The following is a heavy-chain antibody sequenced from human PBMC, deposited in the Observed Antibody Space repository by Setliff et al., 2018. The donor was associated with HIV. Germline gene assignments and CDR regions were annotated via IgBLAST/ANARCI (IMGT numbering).Heavy chain of an antibody. V-gene: IGHV4-4*07. CDR1: GGSISRYY. CDR2: IYPSGNI. D-gene: IGHD3-10*01. Sequence: SETLSLTCTVSGGSISRYYWSWIRQPAGKGLEWIGRIYPSGNINYNPSLKSRLTMSIDTSKKQFSLKLTSVTAADTAVYYCAGHFYYSGSGIWAGLDSWGQGTLVTVSS. CDR3: AGHFYYSGSGIWAGLDS. J-gene: IGHJ4*02.